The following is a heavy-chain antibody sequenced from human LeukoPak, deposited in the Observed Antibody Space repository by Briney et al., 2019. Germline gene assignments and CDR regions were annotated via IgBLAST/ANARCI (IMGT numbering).Heavy chain of an antibody. V-gene: IGHV3-23*01. D-gene: IGHD2-15*01. CDR2: INVSGGST. J-gene: IGHJ6*02. CDR1: GFTFSSYA. CDR3: AKYGRSGYSSGMDV. Sequence: GSLRLSCAASGFTFSSYAMSWVRQAPGKGLEWVSTINVSGGSTYYADSVKGRFTISRDNSKNTLYLQMNSLRVEDMAIYYCAKYGRSGYSSGMDVWGQGTTVTVSS.